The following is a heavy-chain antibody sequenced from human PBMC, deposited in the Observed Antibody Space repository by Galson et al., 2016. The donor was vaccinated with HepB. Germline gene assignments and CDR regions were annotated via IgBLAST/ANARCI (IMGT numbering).Heavy chain of an antibody. V-gene: IGHV3-30-3*02. CDR3: AKIRLLCPSTTCYGVGLDY. Sequence: SLRLSCAVSGFTFSNYAMHWVRQAPGKGLEWVAVTDGTNKYYADSVKGRFTISRDDSKSTLYLQMDRLRAEDTAVYYCAKIRLLCPSTTCYGVGLDYWGQGTLVTVSS. CDR2: TDGTNK. D-gene: IGHD2-2*01. CDR1: GFTFSNYA. J-gene: IGHJ4*02.